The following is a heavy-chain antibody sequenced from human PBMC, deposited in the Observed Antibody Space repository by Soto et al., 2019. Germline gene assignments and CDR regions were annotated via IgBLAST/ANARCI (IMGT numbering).Heavy chain of an antibody. CDR1: GGSISSGGYS. Sequence: SETLSLTCAVSGGSISSGGYSWSWIRRPPGKGLEWIGYIYHSGSTYYNPSLKSRVTISVDRSKNQFSLKLSSVTAADTAVYYCARNRHYYDILTGYPYYFDYWGQGTLVTVSS. J-gene: IGHJ4*02. CDR2: IYHSGST. CDR3: ARNRHYYDILTGYPYYFDY. V-gene: IGHV4-30-2*01. D-gene: IGHD3-9*01.